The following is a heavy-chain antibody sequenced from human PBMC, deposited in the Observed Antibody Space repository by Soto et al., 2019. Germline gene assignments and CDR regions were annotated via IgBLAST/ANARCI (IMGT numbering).Heavy chain of an antibody. J-gene: IGHJ2*01. CDR1: GFTFSSYS. CDR2: ISSSSSYI. D-gene: IGHD1-26*01. V-gene: IGHV3-21*01. Sequence: EVQLVESGGGLVKPGGSLRLSCAASGFTFSSYSMNWVRQAPGKGLEWVSSISSSSSYIHYADSVKGRFTIARDNAKNSLYLQMNSLRAEDTAGYYGASTNWYFDLWGRGTLVTVSS. CDR3: ASTNWYFDL.